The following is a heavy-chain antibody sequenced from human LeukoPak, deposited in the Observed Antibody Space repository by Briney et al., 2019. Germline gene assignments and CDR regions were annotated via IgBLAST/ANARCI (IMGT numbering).Heavy chain of an antibody. CDR3: ATASGIRGDAFDI. CDR2: ISAYNGNT. Sequence: ASVKVSCKASGYTFTSYGISWVRQAPGQGLEWMGWISAYNGNTNYAQKLQGRVTMTRDTSISTAYMELSSLRSEDTAVYYCATASGIRGDAFDIWGQGTMVTVSS. J-gene: IGHJ3*02. V-gene: IGHV1-18*01. D-gene: IGHD1-26*01. CDR1: GYTFTSYG.